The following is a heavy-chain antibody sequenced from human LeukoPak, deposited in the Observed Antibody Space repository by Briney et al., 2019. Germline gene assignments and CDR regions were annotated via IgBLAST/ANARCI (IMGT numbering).Heavy chain of an antibody. CDR3: ARDQINMVRGVCDY. CDR2: ISGSGGST. D-gene: IGHD3-10*01. J-gene: IGHJ4*02. V-gene: IGHV3-23*01. CDR1: GFTFSSYA. Sequence: GGSLRLSCAASGFTFSSYAMSWVRQAPGKGLEWVSAISGSGGSTYYADSVKGRFTISRDNAKNSLYLQMNSLRAEDTAVYYCARDQINMVRGVCDYWGQGTLVTVSS.